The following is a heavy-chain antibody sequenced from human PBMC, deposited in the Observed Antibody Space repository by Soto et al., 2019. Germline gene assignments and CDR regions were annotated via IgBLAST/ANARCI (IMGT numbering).Heavy chain of an antibody. J-gene: IGHJ5*02. CDR3: ARTYVPGIAGFDP. V-gene: IGHV3-74*01. CDR2: MSGDGKTI. D-gene: IGHD1-1*01. Sequence: PGGSLRLSCAASGFTFSNYFMHWVRQVPGEGLVWVSRMSGDGKTISYADSVKGQFTISRDNAKNTLYLQMNSLRVEDTAVYYCARTYVPGIAGFDPWGQGTLVTVSS. CDR1: GFTFSNYF.